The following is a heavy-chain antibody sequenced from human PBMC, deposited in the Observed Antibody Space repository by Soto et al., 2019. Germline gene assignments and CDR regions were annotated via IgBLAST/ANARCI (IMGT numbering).Heavy chain of an antibody. CDR1: GGTFSSYT. CDR3: ANLDYDKRGLVP. V-gene: IGHV1-69*02. D-gene: IGHD3-16*01. Sequence: QVQLVQSGAEVKKPGSSVKVSCKASGGTFSSYTISWVRQAPGQGLEWMGRIIPILGIAKYAQKFQGRVTITADKSTSTAYMELSSLRSEDTAVYYCANLDYDKRGLVPWGQGTLVTVSS. CDR2: IIPILGIA. J-gene: IGHJ5*02.